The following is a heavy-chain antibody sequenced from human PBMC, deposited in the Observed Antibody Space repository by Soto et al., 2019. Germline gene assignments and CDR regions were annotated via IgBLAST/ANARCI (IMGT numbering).Heavy chain of an antibody. D-gene: IGHD5-18*01. V-gene: IGHV4-59*01. CDR1: GGSISSYY. CDR3: ARAVGDSYGYRDYYYYYGMDV. J-gene: IGHJ6*02. Sequence: QVQLQESGPGLVKPSETLSLTCTVSGGSISSYYWSWIRQPPGKGLEWIGYIYYSESTNYNPSLKSRVNISVDTSKNEFSLKLRSVTAADTAVYYCARAVGDSYGYRDYYYYYGMDVWGQGTTVTVSS. CDR2: IYYSEST.